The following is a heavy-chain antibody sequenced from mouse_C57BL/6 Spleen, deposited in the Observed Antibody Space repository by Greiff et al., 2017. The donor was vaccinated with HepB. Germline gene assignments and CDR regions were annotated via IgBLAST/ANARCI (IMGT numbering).Heavy chain of an antibody. CDR3: ARSGDGYYEGRAWFAY. D-gene: IGHD2-3*01. CDR1: GYTFTSYW. Sequence: QVQLQQPGAELVKPGASVKLSCKASGYTFTSYWMHWVKQRPGQGLEWIGMIHPNSGSTNYNEKFKSKATLTVDKSSSTAYMQLSSLTSEDSAVYYCARSGDGYYEGRAWFAYWGQGTLVTVSA. V-gene: IGHV1-64*01. CDR2: IHPNSGST. J-gene: IGHJ3*01.